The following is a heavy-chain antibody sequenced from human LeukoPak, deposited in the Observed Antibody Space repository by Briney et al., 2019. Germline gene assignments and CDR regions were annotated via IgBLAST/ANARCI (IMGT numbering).Heavy chain of an antibody. J-gene: IGHJ4*02. CDR1: GYTFTSYG. D-gene: IGHD2-8*01. CDR3: ARLEGYCTNGVCSFDY. Sequence: GASVKVSCKASGYTFTSYGISWVRQAPGQGLEWMGWISAYNGNTNYAQKLQGRVTMTTDTSTSTAYMELSSLRSEDTAVYYCARLEGYCTNGVCSFDYWGQGTLVTVSS. CDR2: ISAYNGNT. V-gene: IGHV1-18*01.